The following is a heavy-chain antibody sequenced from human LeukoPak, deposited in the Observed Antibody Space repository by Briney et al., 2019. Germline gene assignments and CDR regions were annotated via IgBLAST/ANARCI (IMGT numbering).Heavy chain of an antibody. V-gene: IGHV3-23*01. CDR3: AKNSGTYYY. D-gene: IGHD1-26*01. CDR1: GFTFSNDG. CDR2: VSDSGGST. Sequence: GGSLRLSCAASGFTFSNDGMTWDRQAPGRGLEWVSTVSDSGGSTYYADSVKGRFTISRDNSNNTVYLQMESLRVDDTGVYFCAKNSGTYYYWGQGTLVTVSS. J-gene: IGHJ4*02.